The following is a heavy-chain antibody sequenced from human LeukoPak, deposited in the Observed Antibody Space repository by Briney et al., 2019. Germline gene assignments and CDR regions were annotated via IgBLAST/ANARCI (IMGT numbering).Heavy chain of an antibody. Sequence: GGSLRLSCAASGFTFSSYAMHWVRQAPGKGLQWLALTSDDGSTKYYADSVKGRFTISRDNSKNTLYLQMNSLRAEDTAVYYCAKDRISAGTTVRFDPWGQGTLVTVSS. D-gene: IGHD1-7*01. CDR3: AKDRISAGTTVRFDP. CDR2: TSDDGSTK. CDR1: GFTFSSYA. V-gene: IGHV3-30-3*01. J-gene: IGHJ5*02.